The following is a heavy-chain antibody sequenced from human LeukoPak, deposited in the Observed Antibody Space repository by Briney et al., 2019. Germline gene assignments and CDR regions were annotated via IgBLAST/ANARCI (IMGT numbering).Heavy chain of an antibody. CDR1: GFTFSSYG. V-gene: IGHV3-30*18. J-gene: IGHJ5*02. D-gene: IGHD1-20*01. CDR3: AKDNWNDWFDP. CDR2: ISYDGSNT. Sequence: GGSLRLSCAASGFTFSSYGMHWVRQAPGKGLEWVAVISYDGSNTYYADSVKGRLTISRDNSKNTLYLQMNSLRAEDTAVYYCAKDNWNDWFDPWGQGTLVTVSS.